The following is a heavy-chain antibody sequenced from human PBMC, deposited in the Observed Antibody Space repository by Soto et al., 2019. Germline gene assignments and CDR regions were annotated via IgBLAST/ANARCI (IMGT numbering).Heavy chain of an antibody. CDR3: ARGSSPGGLGYYGMDV. V-gene: IGHV1-69*13. J-gene: IGHJ6*02. CDR2: IIPIFGTA. Sequence: GASVKVSCKASGGTFSSYAISWVRQAPGQGLEWMGGIIPIFGTANYAQKFQGRVTITADESTSTAYMELSSLRSEDTAVYYCARGSSPGGLGYYGMDVWCQGTTVTVSS. CDR1: GGTFSSYA. D-gene: IGHD1-26*01.